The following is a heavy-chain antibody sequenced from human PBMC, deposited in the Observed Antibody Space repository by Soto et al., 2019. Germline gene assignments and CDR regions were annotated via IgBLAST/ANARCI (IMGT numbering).Heavy chain of an antibody. CDR1: GGSIVSYY. Sequence: SETLSLTCAVSGGSIVSYYWSWIRQPPGKGLEWIGCIYYSGSTNYNPSLKSRVTISVDASKNQFSLKLSSVTAADTAVYYCAAVPAAHYYYYYGMDVWGQGTTVTAP. J-gene: IGHJ6*02. CDR2: IYYSGST. D-gene: IGHD2-2*01. V-gene: IGHV4-59*04. CDR3: AAVPAAHYYYYYGMDV.